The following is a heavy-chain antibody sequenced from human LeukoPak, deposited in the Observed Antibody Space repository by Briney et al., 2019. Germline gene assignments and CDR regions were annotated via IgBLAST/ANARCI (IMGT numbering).Heavy chain of an antibody. D-gene: IGHD5/OR15-5a*01. CDR3: ARVVYDRGYYYYMDV. CDR1: GGSISSGGYY. Sequence: SETLSLTCTVSGGSISSGGYYWRWVRQPPGKGLEWIGYIYHSGSSYYNPSLKSRVTISVDRSKNQFSLKLSSVTAADTAVYYCARVVYDRGYYYYMDVWGKGTTVTVSS. V-gene: IGHV4-30-2*01. CDR2: IYHSGSS. J-gene: IGHJ6*03.